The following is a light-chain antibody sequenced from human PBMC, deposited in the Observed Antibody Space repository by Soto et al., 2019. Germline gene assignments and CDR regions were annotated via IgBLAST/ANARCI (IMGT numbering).Light chain of an antibody. V-gene: IGKV1-12*01. CDR2: TAS. CDR1: QGISSW. CDR3: QQADNLPRT. J-gene: IGKJ3*01. Sequence: DIQMTQSPSSVSASVGDRVTITCRASQGISSWLDWSQQKPRKAPKLLIHTASILQGGAPARFSGSRFGTTSSLTISSLQPDDIATYVCQQADNLPRTFGPGTTVHV.